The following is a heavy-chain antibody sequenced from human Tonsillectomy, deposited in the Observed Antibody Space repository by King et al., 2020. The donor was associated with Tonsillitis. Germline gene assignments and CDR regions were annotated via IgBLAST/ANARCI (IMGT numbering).Heavy chain of an antibody. V-gene: IGHV4-31*03. J-gene: IGHJ4*02. CDR1: GGSISIGAYY. CDR2: VLNSGST. Sequence: QLQESGPGLVKPSQTLSLTCTVSGGSISIGAYYWTWIRQPPGKGLEWIGYVLNSGSTDYNPSLKSRVTISMDTSKNHFSLDLSSVTAADTAVYYCARVLSGGGDYDYWGQGTLVTVSS. CDR3: ARVLSGGGDYDY. D-gene: IGHD2-15*01.